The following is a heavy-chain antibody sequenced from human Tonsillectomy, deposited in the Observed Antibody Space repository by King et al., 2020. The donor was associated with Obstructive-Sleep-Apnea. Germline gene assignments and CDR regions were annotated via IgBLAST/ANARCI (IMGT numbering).Heavy chain of an antibody. J-gene: IGHJ3*02. Sequence: EVQLVESGGGLVQPGGSLKLSCAASGFTFSGSAMHWVRQASGKGLEWVGRIRSKANSYATAYAASVKGRFTISRDDSKNTAYLQMNSLKTEDTAVYYCTRQETASYCSCTSCYSDAFDIWGQGTMVTVSS. V-gene: IGHV3-73*01. D-gene: IGHD2-2*01. CDR2: IRSKANSYAT. CDR3: TRQETASYCSCTSCYSDAFDI. CDR1: GFTFSGSA.